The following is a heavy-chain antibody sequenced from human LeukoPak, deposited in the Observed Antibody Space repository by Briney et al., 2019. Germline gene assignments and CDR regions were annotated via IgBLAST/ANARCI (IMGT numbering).Heavy chain of an antibody. J-gene: IGHJ4*02. V-gene: IGHV1-46*01. CDR3: ARGLRMLLESDY. CDR1: GYAFTSYD. D-gene: IGHD2-8*01. CDR2: INPSGGST. Sequence: ASVKVSCKASGYAFTSYDINWVRQAPGQGLEWMGIINPSGGSTSYAQKFQGRVTMTRDTSTSTVYMELSSLRSEDTAVYYCARGLRMLLESDYWGQGTLVTVSS.